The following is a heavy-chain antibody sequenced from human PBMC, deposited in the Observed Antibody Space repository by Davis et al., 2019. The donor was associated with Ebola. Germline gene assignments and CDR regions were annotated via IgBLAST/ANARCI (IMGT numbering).Heavy chain of an antibody. J-gene: IGHJ6*02. V-gene: IGHV1-2*04. CDR1: GYTFTGYY. CDR3: ARSVAAAALYGMDV. CDR2: INPNSGGT. Sequence: ASVKVSCKASGYTFTGYYMHWVRQAPGQGLEWMGWINPNSGGTNYAQKFQGWVTMTRDTSISTAYMELSRLRSDDTAVYYCARSVAAAALYGMDVWGQGTTVTVSS. D-gene: IGHD6-13*01.